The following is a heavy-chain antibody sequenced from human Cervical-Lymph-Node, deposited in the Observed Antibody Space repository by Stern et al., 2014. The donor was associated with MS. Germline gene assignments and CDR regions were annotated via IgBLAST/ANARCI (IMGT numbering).Heavy chain of an antibody. D-gene: IGHD6-19*01. CDR3: ARQHSSGWYDY. CDR2: IHDTGPT. J-gene: IGHJ4*02. Sequence: QLQLQESGPGLVKPSETLSLTCTVSGDSIRTRRDYWAWIRQAPGEGLEWIGTIHDTGPTYNNSSLRIRVPISVDTSKRQFSWRLSSVTAADTALYYCARQHSSGWYDYWGQGTLVTVSS. V-gene: IGHV4-39*01. CDR1: GDSIRTRRDY.